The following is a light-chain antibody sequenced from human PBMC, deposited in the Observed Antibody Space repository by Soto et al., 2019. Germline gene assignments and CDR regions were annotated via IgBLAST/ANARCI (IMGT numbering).Light chain of an antibody. V-gene: IGKV3-20*01. CDR1: QSVRSSY. CDR3: QQYGTSFWT. J-gene: IGKJ1*01. CDR2: GAS. Sequence: EIVLTQSPGTLSLSPGERATLSCRTSQSVRSSYLAWYQQKPGQAPRLLIYGASTRATGIPDRFSGSGSGTDFTLTIGRLEPEDFAVYYCQQYGTSFWTFGQGTKVEFK.